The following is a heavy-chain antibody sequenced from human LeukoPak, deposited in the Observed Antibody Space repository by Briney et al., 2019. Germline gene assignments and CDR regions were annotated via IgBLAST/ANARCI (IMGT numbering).Heavy chain of an antibody. CDR2: IKHDGSED. J-gene: IGHJ4*02. D-gene: IGHD3-22*01. CDR3: AKDLYYYDSSGPFDY. V-gene: IGHV3-7*01. Sequence: PGGSLRLSCAASGFTFSNYWMTWVRQAPGKGLEWVANIKHDGSEDYYLDSVKGRFTISRDNAKSSMWLQMNSLRAEDTAVYYCAKDLYYYDSSGPFDYWGQGTLVTVSS. CDR1: GFTFSNYW.